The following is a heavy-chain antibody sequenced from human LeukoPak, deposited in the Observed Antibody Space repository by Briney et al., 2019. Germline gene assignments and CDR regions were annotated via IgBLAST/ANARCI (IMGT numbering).Heavy chain of an antibody. Sequence: GGSLRLSCAASGFTVSSNYMSWVRQAPGKGLEWVSVIYSGGSTYYADSVKGRFTISRHNSKSTLYLQMNSLRAEDTAVYYCARGRQWLVLDAFDIWGQGTMVTVSS. CDR1: GFTVSSNY. CDR2: IYSGGST. V-gene: IGHV3-53*04. D-gene: IGHD6-19*01. CDR3: ARGRQWLVLDAFDI. J-gene: IGHJ3*02.